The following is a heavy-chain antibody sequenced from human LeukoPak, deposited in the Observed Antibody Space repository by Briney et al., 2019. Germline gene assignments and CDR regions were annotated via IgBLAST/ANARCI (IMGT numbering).Heavy chain of an antibody. CDR2: IIPIFGTA. J-gene: IGHJ4*02. Sequence: SVKVSCKASGGTFSSYAISWVRQAPGQGLEWMGGIIPIFGTANYAQKFQGRVTTTTDESTSTAYMELSSLRSEDTAVYYCAGTIFGVVIMYFDYWGQGTLVTVSS. CDR1: GGTFSSYA. V-gene: IGHV1-69*05. CDR3: AGTIFGVVIMYFDY. D-gene: IGHD3-3*01.